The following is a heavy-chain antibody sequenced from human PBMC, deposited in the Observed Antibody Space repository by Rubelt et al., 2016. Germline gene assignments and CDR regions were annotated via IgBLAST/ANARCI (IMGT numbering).Heavy chain of an antibody. V-gene: IGHV4-34*01. Sequence: GKGLEWIGEINHSGSTNYNPSLKSRVTISVDTSKNQFSLKLSSVTAADTAVYYCAREDYYDFWSGYRDYWGQGTLVTVSS. CDR2: INHSGST. J-gene: IGHJ4*02. D-gene: IGHD3-3*01. CDR3: AREDYYDFWSGYRDY.